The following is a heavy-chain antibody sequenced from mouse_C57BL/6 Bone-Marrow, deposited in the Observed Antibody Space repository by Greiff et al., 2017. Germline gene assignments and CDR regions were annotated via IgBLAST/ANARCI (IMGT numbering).Heavy chain of an antibody. Sequence: QVQLQQSGPELVKPGASVKISCKASGYAFSSSWMNWVKQRPGKGLEWIGRIYPGVGDTNYNGKFKGKATLTADKSSSTAYMQLSSLTSEDSAVYFCARGLWLLRGDYFDYWGQGTTLTVSS. CDR2: IYPGVGDT. CDR3: ARGLWLLRGDYFDY. CDR1: GYAFSSSW. V-gene: IGHV1-82*01. D-gene: IGHD2-3*01. J-gene: IGHJ2*01.